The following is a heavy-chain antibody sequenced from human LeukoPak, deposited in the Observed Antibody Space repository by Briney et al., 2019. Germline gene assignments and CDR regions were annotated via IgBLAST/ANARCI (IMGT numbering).Heavy chain of an antibody. D-gene: IGHD1-26*01. CDR1: GYSFTSYG. J-gene: IGHJ4*02. V-gene: IGHV1-18*01. CDR3: ARDQVGASRVFDY. CDR2: ISAYNGNT. Sequence: GESLKISCKGSGYSFTSYGISWVRQAPGQGLEWMGWISAYNGNTNYAQKLQGRVTVTTDTSTSTAYMELRSLRSDDTAVYYCARDQVGASRVFDYWGQGTLVTVSS.